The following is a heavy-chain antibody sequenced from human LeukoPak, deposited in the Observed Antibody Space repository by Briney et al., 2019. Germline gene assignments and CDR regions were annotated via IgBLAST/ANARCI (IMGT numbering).Heavy chain of an antibody. CDR2: LYSGSST. Sequence: GGSLRLSCEGSGFSVSTKYMNWVRQAPRKRLEWVSILYSGSSTYYTDSVKGRFTVSRDDSKNTLYLHMNSLGVEDTAVYCARVGDHYHWYLDVWGRGTLVTVSS. CDR1: GFSVSTKY. CDR3: ARVGDHYHWYLDV. D-gene: IGHD3-10*01. V-gene: IGHV3-53*01. J-gene: IGHJ2*01.